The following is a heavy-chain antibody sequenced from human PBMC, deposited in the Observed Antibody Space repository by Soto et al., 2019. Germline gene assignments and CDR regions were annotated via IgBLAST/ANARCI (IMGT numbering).Heavy chain of an antibody. J-gene: IGHJ6*02. V-gene: IGHV3-48*02. CDR1: GFTFSTYR. D-gene: IGHD4-4*01. Sequence: EVQLVESGGGLVQPGGSLRLSCAASGFTFSTYRLNWVRQAPGKGLEWVSYISSGSGTIYYADSVKGRFTISRDNAKNSLHLQMNSLRDEDTAVYYCARDYSNYPHYYYGMDVWGQGATVTVSS. CDR2: ISSGSGTI. CDR3: ARDYSNYPHYYYGMDV.